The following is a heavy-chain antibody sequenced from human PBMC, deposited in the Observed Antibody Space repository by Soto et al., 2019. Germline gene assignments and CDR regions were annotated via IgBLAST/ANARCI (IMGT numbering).Heavy chain of an antibody. Sequence: QVQLVESGGGVVQPGTSLRLSGVVSGFTFRSYVIHWVRQATGKGLEWVALTSYDGSNNFYGDSVTGRFTISRDNSRNTVELHMDRLRHEDKALYYCSRWGTTGGLDVWGQGTLVSVSS. CDR1: GFTFRSYV. V-gene: IGHV3-33*05. CDR3: SRWGTTGGLDV. D-gene: IGHD3-16*01. CDR2: TSYDGSNN. J-gene: IGHJ4*02.